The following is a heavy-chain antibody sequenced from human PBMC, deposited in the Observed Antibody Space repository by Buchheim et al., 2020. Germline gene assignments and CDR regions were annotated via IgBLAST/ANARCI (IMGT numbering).Heavy chain of an antibody. Sequence: QLQLQESGPGLVRPSETLSLTCSVSGGSIGSATYYWGWFRQSPGKGVGWIGSIKDSGSTFYNPSLNSRVAISADTSKAHFSLNLNSVTAADTAVYYCARDFGYWGQG. CDR2: IKDSGST. CDR3: ARDFGY. CDR1: GGSIGSATYY. D-gene: IGHD3-10*01. V-gene: IGHV4-39*02. J-gene: IGHJ4*02.